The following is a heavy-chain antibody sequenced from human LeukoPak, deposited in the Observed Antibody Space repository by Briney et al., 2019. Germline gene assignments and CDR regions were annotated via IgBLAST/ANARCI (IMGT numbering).Heavy chain of an antibody. D-gene: IGHD3-22*01. CDR2: IYYSGST. CDR3: AGGGPYYYDSSGYYMAFDI. Sequence: ASETLSLTCTVSGGSIRSYYWSWIRQPPGKGLKWIGDIYYSGSTNYNPSLKSRVTISVDTSKNQFSLKLSSVTAADTAVYYCAGGGPYYYDSSGYYMAFDIWGQGTMVTVSS. CDR1: GGSIRSYY. J-gene: IGHJ3*02. V-gene: IGHV4-59*01.